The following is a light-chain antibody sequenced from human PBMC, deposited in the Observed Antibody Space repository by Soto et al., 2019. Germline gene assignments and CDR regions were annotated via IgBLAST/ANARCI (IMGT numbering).Light chain of an antibody. CDR1: NSDVGGFNY. CDR3: CSYTSRSTQV. J-gene: IGLJ2*01. V-gene: IGLV2-14*01. CDR2: EVT. Sequence: QSVLTQPASVSGSPGQSITISCTGTNSDVGGFNYVSWYQQHPDKAPKLIIFEVTDRPSGVSNRFSGSKSGNTASLTISGLQSEDEAEYYCCSYTSRSTQVFGGGTKVTVL.